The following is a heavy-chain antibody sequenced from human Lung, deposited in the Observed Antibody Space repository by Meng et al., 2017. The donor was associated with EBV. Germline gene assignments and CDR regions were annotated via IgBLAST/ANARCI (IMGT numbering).Heavy chain of an antibody. Sequence: EVQLVESGGGLVKPGGSLRLSCAASGFTFSNAWMSWVRQAPGKGLEWVGRIKSKTDGGTTDYAAPVKGRFTISRDDSKNMLYLQMNSLKSEDTAVYYCTRWSYGGTAYWGQGTLVTVSS. J-gene: IGHJ4*02. CDR1: GFTFSNAW. CDR3: TRWSYGGTAY. CDR2: IKSKTDGGTT. V-gene: IGHV3-15*01. D-gene: IGHD4-23*01.